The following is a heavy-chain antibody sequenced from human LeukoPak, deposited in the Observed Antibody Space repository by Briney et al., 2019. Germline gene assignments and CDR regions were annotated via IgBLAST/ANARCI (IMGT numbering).Heavy chain of an antibody. Sequence: PSETLSLTCTVSGGSISSYYWSWIRQPAGKGLEWIGRIYPSGSTNYNPSLKSRVTMSVDTSKNQFSLKLSSVTAADTAVYYCARDGGRVITGIELFDCCGQGTLVTVSS. CDR3: ARDGGRVITGIELFDC. V-gene: IGHV4-4*07. CDR2: IYPSGST. CDR1: GGSISSYY. J-gene: IGHJ4*02. D-gene: IGHD3-16*02.